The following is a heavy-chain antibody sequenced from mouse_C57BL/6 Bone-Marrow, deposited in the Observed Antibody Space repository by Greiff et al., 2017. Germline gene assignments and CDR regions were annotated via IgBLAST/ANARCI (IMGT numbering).Heavy chain of an antibody. CDR1: GYTFTSYW. CDR3: ARQLRLRDYYFDY. J-gene: IGHJ2*01. V-gene: IGHV1-69*01. D-gene: IGHD3-2*02. CDR2: IDPSDSYT. Sequence: QVQLQQPGAELVMPGASVKLSCKASGYTFTSYWMHWVKQRPGQGLEWIGEIDPSDSYTNYNQKFKGKSTLTVDKSSSTAYMQLSSLTSEDSAVYYCARQLRLRDYYFDYWGQGTTLTVSS.